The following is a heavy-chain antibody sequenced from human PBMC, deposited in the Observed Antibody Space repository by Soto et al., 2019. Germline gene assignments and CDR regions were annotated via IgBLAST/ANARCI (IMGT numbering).Heavy chain of an antibody. Sequence: ASVKVSCKASGYTFTTYSMHWVRQAPGHRLEWMGWSNAGNGYTQYSQDLQGRVTITRDTSASTAYMELSSLRSEDMAVYYCARDGGSGMDVWGQGTTVTVS. D-gene: IGHD3-16*01. J-gene: IGHJ6*02. CDR3: ARDGGSGMDV. CDR1: GYTFTTYS. CDR2: SNAGNGYT. V-gene: IGHV1-3*02.